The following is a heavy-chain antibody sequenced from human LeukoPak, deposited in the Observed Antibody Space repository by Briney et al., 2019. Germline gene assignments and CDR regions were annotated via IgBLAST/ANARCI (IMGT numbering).Heavy chain of an antibody. D-gene: IGHD3-22*01. V-gene: IGHV3-23*01. Sequence: GGSLRLSCAVSEISLSNYGMSWVRQAPGKGLEWVAGLSDSGGRTNYADSVKGRFTISRDNSKNTLYLQMNSLRVEDTAVYSCAKRGVVIRVILVGFHKEAYYFDSWGQGALVTVSS. CDR3: AKRGVVIRVILVGFHKEAYYFDS. CDR1: EISLSNYG. CDR2: LSDSGGRT. J-gene: IGHJ4*02.